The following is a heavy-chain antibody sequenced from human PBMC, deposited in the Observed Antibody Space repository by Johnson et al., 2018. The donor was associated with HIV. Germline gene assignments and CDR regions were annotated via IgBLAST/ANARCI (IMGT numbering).Heavy chain of an antibody. CDR2: IIGSGGST. J-gene: IGHJ3*02. D-gene: IGHD3-10*02. Sequence: VQLVEPGGGLVQPGASLRLSCAASGFTFSSYAMSWVRQDPGKGLEWVSAIIGSGGSTSYADSVKGRFTISRDNSKNTLYLQMNSLRVEDTALYYCASVRRGALDIWGQGTMVTVSS. CDR1: GFTFSSYA. V-gene: IGHV3-23*04. CDR3: ASVRRGALDI.